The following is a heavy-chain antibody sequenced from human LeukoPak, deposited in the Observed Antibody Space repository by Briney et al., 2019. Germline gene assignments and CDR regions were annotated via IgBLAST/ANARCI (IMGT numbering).Heavy chain of an antibody. CDR1: GGSISSSNYY. J-gene: IGHJ4*02. CDR2: IYYSGTT. V-gene: IGHV4-39*01. CDR3: ARHEAQDFDY. Sequence: SETLSLTCTVSGGSISSSNYYWGWIRQPPGKGLEWIGSIYYSGTTYYSSSLKSRVIISVDTSKNQFSLKLSSVTATDTAVYYCARHEAQDFDYWGQGTLVTVSS.